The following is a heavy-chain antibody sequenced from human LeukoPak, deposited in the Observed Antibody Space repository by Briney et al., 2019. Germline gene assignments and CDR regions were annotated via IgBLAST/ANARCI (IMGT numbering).Heavy chain of an antibody. J-gene: IGHJ4*02. Sequence: PGGSLRLSCAASGFTPSNACMSWVRQAPGQGREWVGHIKTKTDGGTTDYAAPVKGRFTISRDDSKNTLYLQMNSLTTEDTALYYCTTGTWIQLWLADYWGQGTLVTVSS. CDR3: TTGTWIQLWLADY. V-gene: IGHV3-15*01. D-gene: IGHD5-18*01. CDR2: IKTKTDGGTT. CDR1: GFTPSNAC.